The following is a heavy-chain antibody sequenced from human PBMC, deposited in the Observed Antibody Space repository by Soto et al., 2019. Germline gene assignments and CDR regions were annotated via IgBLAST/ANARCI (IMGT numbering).Heavy chain of an antibody. CDR2: IYYSGST. Sequence: SETLSLTCTVSGGSISSSSYYWGWIRQPPGKGLEWIGSIYYSGSTYYNPSLKSRVTISVDTSKNQFSLKLSSVTAADTAVYYCARLSPNLGGDWYFDLWGRGTLVTVSS. V-gene: IGHV4-39*01. D-gene: IGHD2-15*01. J-gene: IGHJ2*01. CDR3: ARLSPNLGGDWYFDL. CDR1: GGSISSSSYY.